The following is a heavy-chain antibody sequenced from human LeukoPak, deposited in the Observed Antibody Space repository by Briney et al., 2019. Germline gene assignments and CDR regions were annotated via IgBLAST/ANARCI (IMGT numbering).Heavy chain of an antibody. CDR2: ISSSGSTI. V-gene: IGHV3-48*03. D-gene: IGHD2-15*01. J-gene: IGHJ6*04. CDR1: GFTFSSYE. CDR3: ARECSGGSCYFNYYGMDV. Sequence: GGSLRLSCAASGFTFSSYEMNWVRQAPGKGLEWVSYISSSGSTIYYADPVKGRFTISRDNAKNSLYLQMNSLRAEDTAVYYCARECSGGSCYFNYYGMDVWGKGTTVTVSS.